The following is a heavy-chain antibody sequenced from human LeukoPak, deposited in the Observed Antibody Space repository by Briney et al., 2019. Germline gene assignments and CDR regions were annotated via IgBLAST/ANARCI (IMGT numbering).Heavy chain of an antibody. V-gene: IGHV3-43D*03. D-gene: IGHD3-10*01. CDR3: AKSPAGREYYFDY. CDR2: ISWDGGST. J-gene: IGHJ4*02. Sequence: GSLRLSCAASGFTFDDYAMHWVRQAPGKGLEWVSLISWDGGSTYYADSVKGRFTISRDNSKNSLYLQMNSLRAEDTALYYCAKSPAGREYYFDYWGQGTLVTVSS. CDR1: GFTFDDYA.